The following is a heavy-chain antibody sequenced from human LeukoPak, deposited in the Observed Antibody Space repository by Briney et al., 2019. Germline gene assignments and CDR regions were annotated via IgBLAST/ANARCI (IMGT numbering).Heavy chain of an antibody. CDR2: IYYSGST. CDR3: ARCGGEYDWDAFDI. CDR1: GGSISSSSYY. J-gene: IGHJ3*02. V-gene: IGHV4-39*07. D-gene: IGHD3-3*01. Sequence: PSETLSLTCTVSGGSISSSSYYWGWIRQPPGKGLEWIGSIYYSGSTYYNPSLKSRVTISVDTSKNQFSLKLSSVTAADTAVYYCARCGGEYDWDAFDIWGQGTMVTVSS.